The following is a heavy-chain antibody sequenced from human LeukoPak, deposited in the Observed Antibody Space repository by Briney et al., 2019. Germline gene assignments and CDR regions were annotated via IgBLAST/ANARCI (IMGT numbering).Heavy chain of an antibody. CDR1: GYTFTSYD. V-gene: IGHV1-8*01. D-gene: IGHD6-6*01. Sequence: GASVKVSCKASGYTFTSYDINWVRQATGQGLEWMGWMNPNSGNTGYAQKFQGRVTMTRNTSISTAYMELSSLRSEDTAVYYCARAIRIAARTRVNWFDPWGQGTLVTVSS. CDR3: ARAIRIAARTRVNWFDP. CDR2: MNPNSGNT. J-gene: IGHJ5*02.